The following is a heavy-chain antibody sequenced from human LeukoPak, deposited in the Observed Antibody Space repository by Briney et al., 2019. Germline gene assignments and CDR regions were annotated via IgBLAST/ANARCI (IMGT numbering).Heavy chain of an antibody. CDR1: GFTFSSYS. CDR3: ARRTYYYGSGSYYDFDY. Sequence: PGGSLRLSCAASGFTFSSYSMNRVRQAPGKGLEWVSYISSSSSTIYYADSVKGRFTISRDNAKNSLYLQMNSLRAEDTAVYYCARRTYYYGSGSYYDFDYWGQGTLVTVSS. CDR2: ISSSSSTI. V-gene: IGHV3-48*04. D-gene: IGHD3-10*01. J-gene: IGHJ4*02.